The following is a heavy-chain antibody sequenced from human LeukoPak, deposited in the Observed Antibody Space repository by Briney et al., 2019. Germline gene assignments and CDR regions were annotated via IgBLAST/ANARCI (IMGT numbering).Heavy chain of an antibody. CDR2: INPNSGGT. D-gene: IGHD3-10*01. V-gene: IGHV1-2*02. CDR1: GYTFTGYY. J-gene: IGHJ4*02. Sequence: APVKVSCKASGYTFTGYYMHWVRQAPGQGLEWMGWINPNSGGTNYAQKFQGRVTMTRDTSISTAYMELSSLRTEDMAVYYCARRPVGTGAFDFWGQGTLVTVSS. CDR3: ARRPVGTGAFDF.